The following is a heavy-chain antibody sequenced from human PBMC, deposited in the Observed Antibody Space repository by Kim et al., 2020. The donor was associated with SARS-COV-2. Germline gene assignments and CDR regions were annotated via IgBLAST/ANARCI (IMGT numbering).Heavy chain of an antibody. CDR3: ARGYGDYSFDY. Sequence: SETLSLTCTVSGGSISSGGYYWSWIRQHPGKGLEWIGYIYYSGSTYYNPSLKRRVIISVDTSKNQFSLKLSSVTAADTTVYYCARGYGDYSFDYWGQGALVTVSS. D-gene: IGHD4-17*01. CDR1: GGSISSGGYY. CDR2: IYYSGST. J-gene: IGHJ4*02. V-gene: IGHV4-31*03.